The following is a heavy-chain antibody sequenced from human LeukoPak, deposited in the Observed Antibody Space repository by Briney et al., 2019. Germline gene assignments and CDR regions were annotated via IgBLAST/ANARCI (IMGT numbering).Heavy chain of an antibody. Sequence: PGGSLRLSCAASGFTFSSYSMNWVRQAPGKGLEWVSSISSSSSYIYYADSVKGRFTISRDNAKNSLYLQMNSLRAEDTAVYYCARSLAVTRGAFDYWGQGTLVTVSS. V-gene: IGHV3-21*01. CDR1: GFTFSSYS. J-gene: IGHJ4*02. D-gene: IGHD4-17*01. CDR3: ARSLAVTRGAFDY. CDR2: ISSSSSYI.